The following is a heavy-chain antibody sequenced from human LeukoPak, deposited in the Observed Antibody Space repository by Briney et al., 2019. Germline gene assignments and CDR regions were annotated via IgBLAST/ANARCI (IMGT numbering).Heavy chain of an antibody. CDR3: ARGHYELWY. CDR2: ISSSSSYT. Sequence: GGSLRLSCAASGLTFSDYYMSWIRQAPGKGLEWVSYISSSSSYTNYADSVKGRFTISRDDAKNSLYLQMNSLRAEDTAVYYCARGHYELWYWGQGTLVTVSS. D-gene: IGHD3-16*01. V-gene: IGHV3-11*06. CDR1: GLTFSDYY. J-gene: IGHJ1*01.